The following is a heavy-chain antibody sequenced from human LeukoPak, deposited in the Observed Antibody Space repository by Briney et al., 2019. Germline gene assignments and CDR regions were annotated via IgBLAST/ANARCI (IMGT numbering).Heavy chain of an antibody. CDR2: IIPIFGTA. D-gene: IGHD5-18*01. J-gene: IGHJ6*02. Sequence: SVKVSCNASGGTFSSYAISWVRQAPGQGLEWMGGIIPIFGTANYAQKFQGRVTITADESMSTAYMELSSLRSEDTAVYYCARGTWEDTASFYYYYGMDVWGQGTTVTVSS. V-gene: IGHV1-69*13. CDR1: GGTFSSYA. CDR3: ARGTWEDTASFYYYYGMDV.